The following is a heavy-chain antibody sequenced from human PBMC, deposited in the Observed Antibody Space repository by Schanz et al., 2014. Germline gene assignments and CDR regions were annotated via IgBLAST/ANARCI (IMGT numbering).Heavy chain of an antibody. CDR3: AREQIMAAAGLVDY. D-gene: IGHD6-13*01. CDR1: GFTFSDYY. J-gene: IGHJ4*01. V-gene: IGHV3-11*05. Sequence: VQLLESGGGLVRPGGSLRLSCAASGFTFSDYYMIWIRQAPGKGLEWVSYISGTTTYTNYADSVKGRFTISRDNAKNSLYLQMNSLRAEDTAVYYCAREQIMAAAGLVDYWGHGTLVTVSS. CDR2: ISGTTTYT.